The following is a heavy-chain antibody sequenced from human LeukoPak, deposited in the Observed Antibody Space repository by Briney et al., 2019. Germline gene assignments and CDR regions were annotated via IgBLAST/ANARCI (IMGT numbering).Heavy chain of an antibody. Sequence: ASVKVSCKASGYTFTGYYMHWVRQAPGQGLEWMGWINPNSGGTNYAQKFQGRVTMTRDTSISTAYMELSRLRSDGTAVYYCARDRIRGVIIDWFDPWGQGTLVTVSS. D-gene: IGHD3-10*01. CDR2: INPNSGGT. J-gene: IGHJ5*02. V-gene: IGHV1-2*02. CDR3: ARDRIRGVIIDWFDP. CDR1: GYTFTGYY.